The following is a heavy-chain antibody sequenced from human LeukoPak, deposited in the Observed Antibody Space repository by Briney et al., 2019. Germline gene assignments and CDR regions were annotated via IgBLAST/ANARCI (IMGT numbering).Heavy chain of an antibody. CDR3: AKAGYIKNESYYYMDV. J-gene: IGHJ6*03. D-gene: IGHD5-18*01. CDR2: IWYDESNK. Sequence: PGGSLRLSCAASGFSFSASGMPWVRQAPGKGLEWVALIWYDESNKYYVESLKGRFTISRDNSENTLYLQMNSLRAEDTAVYYCAKAGYIKNESYYYMDVWGKGTTVTVSS. V-gene: IGHV3-33*06. CDR1: GFSFSASG.